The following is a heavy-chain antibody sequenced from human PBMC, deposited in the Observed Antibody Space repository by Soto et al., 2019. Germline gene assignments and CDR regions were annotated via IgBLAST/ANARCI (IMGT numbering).Heavy chain of an antibody. D-gene: IGHD2-2*01. CDR2: ISGSGGST. Sequence: EVQLLESGGGLVQPGGSLRLSCAASGFTFSSYAMSWVRQAPGKGLEWVSAISGSGGSTYYADSVKGRFTISRDNSKNTLYLQMNSLRAEDTAVYYCAKLPDIVVVPAEATEFDPWGQGTLVTVSS. V-gene: IGHV3-23*01. CDR1: GFTFSSYA. CDR3: AKLPDIVVVPAEATEFDP. J-gene: IGHJ5*02.